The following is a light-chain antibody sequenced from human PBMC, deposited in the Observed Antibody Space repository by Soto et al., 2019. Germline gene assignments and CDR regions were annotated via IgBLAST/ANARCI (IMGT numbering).Light chain of an antibody. V-gene: IGKV3-20*01. Sequence: EIVLTQSPGTLSLSPGERATLSCRASQSVSSNYLAWYQQKPGQAPRLLIHGASSRAPGIPDRFSGSGSGTDFTLTISRLEPEDFAVYYCQQYGTSPWTFGQGTKVGIK. CDR2: GAS. CDR1: QSVSSNY. CDR3: QQYGTSPWT. J-gene: IGKJ1*01.